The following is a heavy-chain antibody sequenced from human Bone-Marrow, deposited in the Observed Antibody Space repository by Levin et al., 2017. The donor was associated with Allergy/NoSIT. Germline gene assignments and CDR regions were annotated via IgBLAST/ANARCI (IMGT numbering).Heavy chain of an antibody. V-gene: IGHV3-30-3*01. CDR1: GFTFSSYV. J-gene: IGHJ4*02. Sequence: GGSLRLSCAASGFTFSSYVMNWVRQPPGKGLEWVAVISSDGSNKDHADSVKGRFTISRDNSENTLYLQMNSLREDDTAVYYCARGGTKSWYFGLGYWGQGTLVTVSS. D-gene: IGHD6-13*01. CDR2: ISSDGSNK. CDR3: ARGGTKSWYFGLGY.